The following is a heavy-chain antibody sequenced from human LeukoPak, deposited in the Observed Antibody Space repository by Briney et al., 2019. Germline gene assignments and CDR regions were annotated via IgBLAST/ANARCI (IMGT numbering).Heavy chain of an antibody. Sequence: GGSLRLSCAASGFTFSSYAMNWVRQALGKGLEWVSGLSGNGGNQYYADSVKGRFTISRDNSKNTLFLQMNSLRAEDTAIYYCARDPNGSGPDFDCWGQGTLVTVSS. CDR2: LSGNGGNQ. J-gene: IGHJ4*02. CDR3: ARDPNGSGPDFDC. V-gene: IGHV3-23*01. CDR1: GFTFSSYA. D-gene: IGHD3-10*01.